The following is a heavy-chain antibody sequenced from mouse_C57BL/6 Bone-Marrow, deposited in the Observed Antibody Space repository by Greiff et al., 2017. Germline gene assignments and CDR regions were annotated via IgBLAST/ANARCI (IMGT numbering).Heavy chain of an antibody. Sequence: QVQLKQPGAELVKPGASVKMSCKASGYTFTSYWITWVKQRPGQGLEWIGDIYPGSGSTNYNEKFKSKATLTVYTSSSTAYMQLSSLTSEDSAVYSCARGAVWPDARDYWGQGTSGTVSS. CDR1: GYTFTSYW. V-gene: IGHV1-55*01. CDR2: IYPGSGST. J-gene: IGHJ4*01. CDR3: ARGAVWPDARDY. D-gene: IGHD2-10*02.